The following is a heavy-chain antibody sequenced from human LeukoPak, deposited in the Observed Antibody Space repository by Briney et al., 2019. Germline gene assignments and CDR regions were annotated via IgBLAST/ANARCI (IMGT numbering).Heavy chain of an antibody. CDR2: IYSDGST. D-gene: IGHD6-13*01. V-gene: IGHV3-53*04. CDR1: GFIVSSNY. Sequence: GGSLRLSCAASGFIVSSNYMTWVRQAPGKGLEPVSVIYSDGSTYYVDSLKGRFTIPRHNSENMVYLQMNSLRAEDTAVYYCARGIAAAGIIFDYWGQGTLVTVSS. J-gene: IGHJ4*02. CDR3: ARGIAAAGIIFDY.